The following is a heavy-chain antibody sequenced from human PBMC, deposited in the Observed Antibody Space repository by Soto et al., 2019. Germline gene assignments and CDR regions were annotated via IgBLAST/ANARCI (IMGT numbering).Heavy chain of an antibody. D-gene: IGHD3-10*01. CDR2: INHSGST. CDR3: ARSVWFGELFGWFDP. J-gene: IGHJ5*02. CDR1: GGSFSGYY. V-gene: IGHV4-34*01. Sequence: QVQLQQWGAGLLKPSETLSLTRAVYGGSFSGYYWSWIRQPPGKGLEWIGEINHSGSTNYNPSLKSRVTISVDTSKNQFSLKLSSVTAADTAVYYCARSVWFGELFGWFDPWGQGTLVTVSS.